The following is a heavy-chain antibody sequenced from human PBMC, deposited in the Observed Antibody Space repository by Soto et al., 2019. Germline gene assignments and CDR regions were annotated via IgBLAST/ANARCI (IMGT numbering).Heavy chain of an antibody. Sequence: ASVKVSCKTSGGTFSTYVLSWVRQAPGQGLECMGGIIPIFGTTNYAQKMQGRVTITADESTSPAYMELSSLRSEDTAVYYCGRGGDGRPVDYWGQGTPVTVSS. CDR3: GRGGDGRPVDY. D-gene: IGHD2-21*01. CDR2: IIPIFGTT. V-gene: IGHV1-69*13. CDR1: GGTFSTYV. J-gene: IGHJ4*02.